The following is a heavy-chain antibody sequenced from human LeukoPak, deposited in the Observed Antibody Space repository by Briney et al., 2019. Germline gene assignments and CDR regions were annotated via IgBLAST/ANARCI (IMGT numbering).Heavy chain of an antibody. CDR3: ARVLVARYCSGDSCYLRAFDI. D-gene: IGHD2-15*01. J-gene: IGHJ3*02. CDR2: ISAYNGNT. V-gene: IGHV1-18*01. CDR1: GYTFTSYG. Sequence: ASVKVSCKASGYTFTSYGISWVRQAPGQGLEWMGWISAYNGNTNYAQKLQGRVTMTTDTSTSTAYMELRSLRSDDTAVYYCARVLVARYCSGDSCYLRAFDIWGQGTMVTVSS.